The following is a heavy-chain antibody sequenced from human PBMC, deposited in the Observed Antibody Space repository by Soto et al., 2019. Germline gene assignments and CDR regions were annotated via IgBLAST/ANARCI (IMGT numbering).Heavy chain of an antibody. CDR3: AREGVGRTDNDY. D-gene: IGHD3-10*01. CDR2: IKQDGREE. CDR1: GFTFSSYW. J-gene: IGHJ4*02. Sequence: SLRLSCVASGFTFSSYWMSWVRQAPGKGLEWVANIKQDGREEYYLDSVKGRFTISRDNAKKSLYVQMNSLRAEDSAVYYCAREGVGRTDNDYWGQGTLVTVSS. V-gene: IGHV3-7*01.